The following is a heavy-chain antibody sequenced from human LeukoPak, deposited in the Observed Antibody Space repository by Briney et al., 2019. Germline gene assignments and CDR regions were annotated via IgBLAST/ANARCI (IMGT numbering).Heavy chain of an antibody. CDR2: IKSKTDGGTT. CDR3: TTDRTVTTTAGDAFDI. D-gene: IGHD4-17*01. Sequence: GGSLRLSCAASGFTFSNAWMSWVHQAPGKGLEWVGRIKSKTDGGTTDYAAPVKGRFTISRDDSKNTLYLQMNSLKTEDTAVYYCTTDRTVTTTAGDAFDIWGQGTMVTVSS. J-gene: IGHJ3*02. CDR1: GFTFSNAW. V-gene: IGHV3-15*01.